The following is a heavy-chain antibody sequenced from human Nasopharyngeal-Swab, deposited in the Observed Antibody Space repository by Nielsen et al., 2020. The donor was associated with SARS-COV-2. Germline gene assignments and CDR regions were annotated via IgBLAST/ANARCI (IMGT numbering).Heavy chain of an antibody. D-gene: IGHD2-2*01. J-gene: IGHJ5*02. Sequence: RQAPGKALEWLAHIFSNDEKLYSTSLKTRLTISKDTSKNQVVLTMTNMDPVDTATYYCARISSTSFWFDPWGQGTLVTVSS. CDR3: ARISSTSFWFDP. V-gene: IGHV2-26*01. CDR2: IFSNDEK.